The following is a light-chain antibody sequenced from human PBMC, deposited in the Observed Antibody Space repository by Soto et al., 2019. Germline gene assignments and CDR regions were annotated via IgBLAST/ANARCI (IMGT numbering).Light chain of an antibody. J-gene: IGKJ5*01. V-gene: IGKV1-39*01. Sequence: DIQMTQSPSSLSASVGDRGTITCRASQSISSYLNWYQQRPGKAPKXMIYAASSLQSGVPSRFSGSGSGTDCTLTISSLQPEDVATYYCQQSYSTPITFAQGARLEIK. CDR3: QQSYSTPIT. CDR2: AAS. CDR1: QSISSY.